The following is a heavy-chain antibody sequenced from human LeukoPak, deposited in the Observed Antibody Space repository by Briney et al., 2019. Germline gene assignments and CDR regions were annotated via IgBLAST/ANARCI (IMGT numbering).Heavy chain of an antibody. J-gene: IGHJ4*02. CDR1: GFTFSDYY. CDR3: ARKSDYDILTGLFDY. CDR2: ISSSSSYT. D-gene: IGHD3-9*01. V-gene: IGHV3-11*03. Sequence: GGSLRLSCAASGFTFSDYYMSWIRQAPGKGLEGVSYISSSSSYTNYADSVKGRFTISRDNAKNSLYLQMNSLRAEDTAVYYCARKSDYDILTGLFDYWGQGTLVTVSS.